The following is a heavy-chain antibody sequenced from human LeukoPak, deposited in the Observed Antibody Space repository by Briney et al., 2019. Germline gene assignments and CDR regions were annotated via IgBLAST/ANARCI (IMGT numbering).Heavy chain of an antibody. J-gene: IGHJ4*02. CDR3: ARGLYYDSSGYQHTFDY. CDR2: ISSSGSTI. D-gene: IGHD3-22*01. Sequence: GGSLRLSCAASGFTFSSYEMNWVRQAPGKGLEWVSYISSSGSTIYYADFVRGRFTISRDNAKNSLYLQMNSLRAEDTAVYYCARGLYYDSSGYQHTFDYWGQGTLVTVSS. V-gene: IGHV3-48*03. CDR1: GFTFSSYE.